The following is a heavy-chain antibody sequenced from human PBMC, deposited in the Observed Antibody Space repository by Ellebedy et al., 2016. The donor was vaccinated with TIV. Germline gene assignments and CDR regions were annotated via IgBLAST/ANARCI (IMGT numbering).Heavy chain of an antibody. Sequence: GESLKISXVASGFTFSNYAMTWVRQAPGKGLEWVSCVSNNGGIKYYADSVKGRFIISRDNSKDTVFLQMQGLRVDDTAVYYCARGPPIAARTSWFDPWGQGTLVTVSS. CDR1: GFTFSNYA. V-gene: IGHV3-23*01. J-gene: IGHJ5*02. CDR2: VSNNGGIK. D-gene: IGHD6-13*01. CDR3: ARGPPIAARTSWFDP.